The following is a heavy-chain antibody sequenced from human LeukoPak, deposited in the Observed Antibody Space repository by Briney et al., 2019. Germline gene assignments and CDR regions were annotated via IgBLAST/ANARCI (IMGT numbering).Heavy chain of an antibody. CDR3: ARAVVPAAIGPNWFDP. J-gene: IGHJ5*02. CDR2: INPNSGGT. Sequence: ASVKVSCKASGYTFTGYYMHWVRQAPGQGLEWMGWINPNSGGTNYAQKFQGRVTMTRDTSISTAYMELSRLRSDDTAVYYCARAVVPAAIGPNWFDPWGQGTLVTVSS. V-gene: IGHV1-2*02. CDR1: GYTFTGYY. D-gene: IGHD2-2*02.